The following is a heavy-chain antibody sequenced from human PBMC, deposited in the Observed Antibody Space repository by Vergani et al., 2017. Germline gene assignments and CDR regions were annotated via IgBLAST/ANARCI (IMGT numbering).Heavy chain of an antibody. Sequence: QVQLVQSGAEVKKPGSSVKVSCKASGGTFSRYAISWVRQAPGQGLEWMGGIIPIFGTANYAQKFQVRVTITADESTSTAYMELSSLRSEDTAVYYCARGGVVVPAAVGYNWFDPWGQGTLVTVSS. CDR2: IIPIFGTA. D-gene: IGHD2-2*01. V-gene: IGHV1-69*12. CDR1: GGTFSRYA. J-gene: IGHJ5*02. CDR3: ARGGVVVPAAVGYNWFDP.